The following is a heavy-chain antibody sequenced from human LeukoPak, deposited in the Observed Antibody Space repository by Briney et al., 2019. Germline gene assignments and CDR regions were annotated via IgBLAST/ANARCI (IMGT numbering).Heavy chain of an antibody. V-gene: IGHV3-30-3*01. CDR1: GFTFSNYD. CDR2: ISYDGSNK. CDR3: ARDSSEVLRYFDWYRLGAFDI. J-gene: IGHJ3*02. Sequence: QTGGSLRLSCAASGFTFSNYDMSWVRQAPGKGLEWVAVISYDGSNKYYADSVKGRFTISRDNSKNTLYLQMNSLRAEDTAVYYCARDSSEVLRYFDWYRLGAFDIWGQGTMVTVSS. D-gene: IGHD3-9*01.